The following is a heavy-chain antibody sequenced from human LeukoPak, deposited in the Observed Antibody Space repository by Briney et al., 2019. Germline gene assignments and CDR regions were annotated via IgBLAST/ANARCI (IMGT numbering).Heavy chain of an antibody. Sequence: GASVKVSCKASGYTFTGYYMHWVRQAPGQGLEWMGWINPNSGGTNYAQKFQGRVTMTRDTSISTAYMELSRLRSDDTAVYYCARRSGSGSYSPGLHYYYYYGMDVWGQGTTVTVSS. CDR1: GYTFTGYY. V-gene: IGHV1-2*02. J-gene: IGHJ6*02. D-gene: IGHD3-10*01. CDR3: ARRSGSGSYSPGLHYYYYYGMDV. CDR2: INPNSGGT.